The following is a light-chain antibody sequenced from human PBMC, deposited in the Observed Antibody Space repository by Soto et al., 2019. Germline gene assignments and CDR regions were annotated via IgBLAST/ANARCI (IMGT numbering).Light chain of an antibody. Sequence: EIVLTQSPATLSLSPGDRATLSCRASQSVTKYLAWYQQKPGQAPRLLIYDASNRATGVPARFSGSGSGTDFTLTISSLQPEEFAVYYCQQRSSWYSFGQGTKLEIK. J-gene: IGKJ2*03. V-gene: IGKV3-11*01. CDR3: QQRSSWYS. CDR1: QSVTKY. CDR2: DAS.